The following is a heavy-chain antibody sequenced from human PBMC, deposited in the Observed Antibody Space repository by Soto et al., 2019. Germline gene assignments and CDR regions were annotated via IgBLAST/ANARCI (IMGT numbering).Heavy chain of an antibody. CDR1: GFTFSTYS. D-gene: IGHD2-2*02. Sequence: PGGSLTLSCVGSGFTFSTYSINWVRQAPGKGLEWVSSISSRSDIYYADSVKGRFTISRDNAKNSVSLQMNSLRAEDTAVYYCAREYTAWPLAYGLDVWGQGTTVTVS. J-gene: IGHJ6*02. CDR2: ISSRSDI. CDR3: AREYTAWPLAYGLDV. V-gene: IGHV3-21*01.